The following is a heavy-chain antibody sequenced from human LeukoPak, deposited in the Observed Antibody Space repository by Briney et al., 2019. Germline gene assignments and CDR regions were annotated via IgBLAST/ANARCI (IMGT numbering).Heavy chain of an antibody. D-gene: IGHD3-22*01. CDR2: IIPILGIA. J-gene: IGHJ4*02. Sequence: GASVKVSCKASGGTFSSYAISWVRQAPGQGLEWMGRIIPILGIANYAQKFQGRVTITADKSTSTAYMELSSLRSEDTAVYYCARADYAMIVDIWGQGTLVTVSS. CDR3: ARADYAMIVDI. V-gene: IGHV1-69*04. CDR1: GGTFSSYA.